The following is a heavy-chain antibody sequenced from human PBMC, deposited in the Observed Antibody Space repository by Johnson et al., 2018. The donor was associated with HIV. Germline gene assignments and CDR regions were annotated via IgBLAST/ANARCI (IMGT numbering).Heavy chain of an antibody. Sequence: VQLVESGGGLVKPGGSLRLSCVASGFTFKDHYMSWIRQAPGKGLEWVSYISSSDSSIYYADSVKGRFTISRDNAKNSLYLQMNSLSAEDTAVYYCAKDRGYSGSPPDAFDIWGQGTLVTVSS. D-gene: IGHD1-26*01. J-gene: IGHJ3*02. CDR1: GFTFKDHY. CDR2: ISSSDSSI. CDR3: AKDRGYSGSPPDAFDI. V-gene: IGHV3-11*04.